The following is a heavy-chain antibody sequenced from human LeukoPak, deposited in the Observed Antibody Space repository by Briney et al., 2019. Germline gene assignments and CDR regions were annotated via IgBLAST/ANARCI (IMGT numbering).Heavy chain of an antibody. D-gene: IGHD3-3*01. J-gene: IGHJ4*02. CDR2: ISPDGSTT. V-gene: IGHV3-74*01. CDR3: TRDFDFSSAI. CDR1: GFTFSSYW. Sequence: GGSLRLSCAASGFTFSSYWMHWVRQAPGKGLVWVSRISPDGSTTGHADSVKGRFTTSRDNAKDTLFLQMNSLRAEDTAVYYCTRDFDFSSAIWGQGTLVTVSS.